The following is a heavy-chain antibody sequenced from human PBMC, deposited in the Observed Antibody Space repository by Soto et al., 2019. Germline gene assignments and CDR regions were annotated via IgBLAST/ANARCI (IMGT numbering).Heavy chain of an antibody. CDR3: ARVMVRGVITPRDGYSYGMDV. CDR1: GFTFSSYV. D-gene: IGHD3-10*01. V-gene: IGHV3-21*01. Sequence: GGSLRHCYTGSGFTFSSYVLRWVRQAPVKVLEVAEFISSSSSYIYYADSVKGRFTISRDNAKNSLYLQMNSLRAEDTAVYYCARVMVRGVITPRDGYSYGMDVWGQGT. CDR2: ISSSSSYI. J-gene: IGHJ6*02.